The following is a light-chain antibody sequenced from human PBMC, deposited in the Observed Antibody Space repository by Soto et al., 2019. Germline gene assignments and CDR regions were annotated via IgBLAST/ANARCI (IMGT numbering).Light chain of an antibody. CDR3: SSYTSSSTSRV. Sequence: QSALTQPASVSGSPGQSITISCTGTISDVGGYNYVSWYQQHPGKAPKLMIYDVSNRPSGVSNRFSGSKSGNTASLTISGLQAEDEADYYCSSYTSSSTSRVFGGGTKLTVL. CDR1: ISDVGGYNY. V-gene: IGLV2-14*01. CDR2: DVS. J-gene: IGLJ2*01.